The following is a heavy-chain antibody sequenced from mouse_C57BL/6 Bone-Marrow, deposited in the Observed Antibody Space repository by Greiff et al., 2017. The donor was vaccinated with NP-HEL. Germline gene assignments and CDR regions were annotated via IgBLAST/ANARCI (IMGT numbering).Heavy chain of an antibody. CDR1: GYTFTSYG. CDR3: AREGITTVVEYYYAMDY. V-gene: IGHV1-81*01. D-gene: IGHD1-1*01. J-gene: IGHJ4*01. Sequence: VHLVESGAELARPGASVKLSCKASGYTFTSYGISWVKQRTGQGLEWIGEIYPRSGNTYYNEKFKGKATLTADKSSSTAYLELRSLTTEDSAVYFCAREGITTVVEYYYAMDYWGQGTSVTVSS. CDR2: IYPRSGNT.